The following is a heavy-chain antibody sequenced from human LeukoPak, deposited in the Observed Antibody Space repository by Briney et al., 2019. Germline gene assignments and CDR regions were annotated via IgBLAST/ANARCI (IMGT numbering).Heavy chain of an antibody. D-gene: IGHD6-6*01. CDR1: GFTFSNYV. CDR3: ARGDGTSSGLYFHY. CDR2: IRASRNYV. J-gene: IGHJ4*02. Sequence: GGSLRLSCVVSGFTFSNYVMNWVRQTPGKGLEWVASIRASRNYVYYADSLQDRFTISRDNARNSLFLHMDSLRPEDTALYYCARGDGTSSGLYFHYWGQGTLVTVSS. V-gene: IGHV3-21*01.